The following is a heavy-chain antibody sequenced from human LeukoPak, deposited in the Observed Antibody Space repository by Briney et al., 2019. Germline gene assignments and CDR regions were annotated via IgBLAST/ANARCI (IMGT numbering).Heavy chain of an antibody. D-gene: IGHD3-22*01. CDR3: ARDYYDSSAHFDY. J-gene: IGHJ4*02. CDR1: GLTFSSYS. CDR2: ISSSSSYI. V-gene: IGHV3-21*01. Sequence: PGGSLRLSCAASGLTFSSYSMNWVRQTPGKGLEWVSSISSSSSYIYYADSVKGRFTISRDNAKNSLYLQMNSLRAEDTAVYYCARDYYDSSAHFDYWGQGTLVTVSS.